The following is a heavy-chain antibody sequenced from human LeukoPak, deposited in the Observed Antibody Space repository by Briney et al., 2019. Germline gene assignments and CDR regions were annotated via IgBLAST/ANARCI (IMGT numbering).Heavy chain of an antibody. J-gene: IGHJ4*02. V-gene: IGHV3-30-3*01. CDR1: GFTSSSYA. Sequence: GGSLRLSCAASGFTSSSYAMHWVRQAPGKGLEWVAVISYDGSNKYYADSVKGRFTVSRDNSKNTLYLQMNSLRAEDTAVYYCARDKGYYYDSSGYLFGYWGQGTLVTVSS. CDR3: ARDKGYYYDSSGYLFGY. D-gene: IGHD3-22*01. CDR2: ISYDGSNK.